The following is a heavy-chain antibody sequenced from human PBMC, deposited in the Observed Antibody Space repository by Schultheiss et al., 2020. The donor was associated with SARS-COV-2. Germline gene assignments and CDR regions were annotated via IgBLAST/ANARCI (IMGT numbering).Heavy chain of an antibody. D-gene: IGHD4-11*01. CDR2: IYYSVNT. V-gene: IGHV4-34*11. J-gene: IGHJ4*02. Sequence: SETLSLTCAVHGGSLSGYYWSWIRQPPGKRLEWIGYIYYSVNTWYNPSLKSRVTISGDTSKNQFSLKLNSVTAADTAVYYCARRRQDTNAYSYFDSWGQGTLVTVSS. CDR1: GGSLSGYY. CDR3: ARRRQDTNAYSYFDS.